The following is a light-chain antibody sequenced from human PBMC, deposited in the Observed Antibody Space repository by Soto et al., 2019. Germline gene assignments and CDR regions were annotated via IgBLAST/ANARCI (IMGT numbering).Light chain of an antibody. Sequence: QSALTQPASVSGSPGQSITISCTGTSSDVGAYDYVSWYQQLPDKAPKLIIYEVSKRPSGVPNRFSGSKSVNTATLTISGHQAEDEADYYCTSHAGNSTLVFGTGTKVTVL. V-gene: IGLV2-14*03. CDR2: EVS. CDR1: SSDVGAYDY. J-gene: IGLJ1*01. CDR3: TSHAGNSTLV.